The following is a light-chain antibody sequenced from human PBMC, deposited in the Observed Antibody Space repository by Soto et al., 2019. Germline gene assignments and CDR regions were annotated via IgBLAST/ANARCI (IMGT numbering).Light chain of an antibody. CDR3: QSYDSRLSGYV. V-gene: IGLV1-40*01. J-gene: IGLJ1*01. CDR1: SSNIGAGYD. CDR2: GNT. Sequence: QLVLTQPPSVSGAPGQRVTISCTGSSSNIGAGYDVHWYQQLPGTAPKLLIYGNTNRPSGVPDRFSGSKSGTSASLAITGLQAEDEADYYCQSYDSRLSGYVFGTGTQLTVL.